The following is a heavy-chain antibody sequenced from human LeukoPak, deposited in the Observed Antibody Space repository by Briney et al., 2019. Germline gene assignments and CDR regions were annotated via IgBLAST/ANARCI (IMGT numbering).Heavy chain of an antibody. CDR2: ISTGSRTM. J-gene: IGHJ4*02. Sequence: GGSLRLSCAASGFTISTYSMNWVRQAPGKGLEWVSYISTGSRTMYYADSVKGRFTISRDNAKNSLYLQMSSLRDEDTAMYYCAREDGGLDCWGQGTLVTVSS. V-gene: IGHV3-48*02. D-gene: IGHD3-10*01. CDR1: GFTISTYS. CDR3: AREDGGLDC.